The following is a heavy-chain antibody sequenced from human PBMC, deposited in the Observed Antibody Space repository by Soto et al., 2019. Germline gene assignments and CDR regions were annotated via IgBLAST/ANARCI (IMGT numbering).Heavy chain of an antibody. J-gene: IGHJ6*02. D-gene: IGHD3-3*01. Sequence: SETLSLTCTVSGGSISSYYWSWIRQPPGKGLEWIGYIYYSGSTNYNPPLKSRVTISVDTSKNQFSLKLSSVTAADTAVYYCARDPRYYDFWSGLDVWGQGTTVTAP. CDR3: ARDPRYYDFWSGLDV. CDR1: GGSISSYY. V-gene: IGHV4-59*01. CDR2: IYYSGST.